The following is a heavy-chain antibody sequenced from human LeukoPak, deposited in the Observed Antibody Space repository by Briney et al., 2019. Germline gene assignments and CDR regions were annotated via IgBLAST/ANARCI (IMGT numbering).Heavy chain of an antibody. CDR3: AKEADIVSFDL. V-gene: IGHV1-2*02. CDR2: IDPNSGGT. Sequence: ASVKVSCKASGYTFTGNHVHWVRQAPGQGLQWMGWIDPNSGGTKYAQKFQDRVTMTSDTSISTAYMELSGLRSDDTAVYFCAKEADIVSFDLWGRGTLVTVSS. CDR1: GYTFTGNH. D-gene: IGHD2-15*01. J-gene: IGHJ2*01.